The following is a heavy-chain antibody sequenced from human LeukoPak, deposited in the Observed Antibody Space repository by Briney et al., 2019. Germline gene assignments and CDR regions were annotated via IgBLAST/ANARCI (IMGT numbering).Heavy chain of an antibody. CDR2: IKQDGSEK. CDR3: ARWDIVVVPAAMGGFDY. CDR1: GFTFSSYW. V-gene: IGHV3-7*01. Sequence: GGSLRLSCAASGFTFSSYWMSWVRQAPGKGLEWVANIKQDGSEKNYVDSVKGRFTISRDNAKNSLYLQMNSLRAEDTAVYYCARWDIVVVPAAMGGFDYWGQGTLVTVSS. J-gene: IGHJ4*02. D-gene: IGHD2-2*01.